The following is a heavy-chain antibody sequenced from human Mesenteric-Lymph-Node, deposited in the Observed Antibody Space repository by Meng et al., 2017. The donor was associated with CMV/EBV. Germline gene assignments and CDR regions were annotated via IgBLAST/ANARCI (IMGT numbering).Heavy chain of an antibody. CDR3: AIVVVPASTHFYYYGMDV. J-gene: IGHJ6*02. CDR1: GYTFIGYH. Sequence: ASVKVSCKTSGYTFIGYHMHWVRQAPGQRLEWMGWINPNTGGTNYAQKFQGRVTMIRDTSISTAYMELSRLRSDDTAVYYCAIVVVPASTHFYYYGMDVWGQGTTVTVSS. V-gene: IGHV1-2*02. D-gene: IGHD2-2*01. CDR2: INPNTGGT.